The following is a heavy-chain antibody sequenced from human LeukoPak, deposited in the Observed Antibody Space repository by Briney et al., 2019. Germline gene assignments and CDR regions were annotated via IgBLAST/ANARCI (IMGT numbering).Heavy chain of an antibody. CDR3: AKGSYYDSSGSFYFDY. CDR1: GFTFSKYA. J-gene: IGHJ4*02. D-gene: IGHD3-22*01. Sequence: GGSLRLSCAASGFTFSKYAMTWVRQAPGKGLEWVSGITGSGGSTYYADSVKGRFTISRDNSKNTLYVQVNSLGTEDTAAYYCAKGSYYDSSGSFYFDYWGQGTLVTVSS. CDR2: ITGSGGST. V-gene: IGHV3-23*01.